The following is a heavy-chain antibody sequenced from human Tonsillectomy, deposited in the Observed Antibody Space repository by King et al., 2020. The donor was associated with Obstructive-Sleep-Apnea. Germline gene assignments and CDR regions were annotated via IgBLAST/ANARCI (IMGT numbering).Heavy chain of an antibody. CDR1: GFTFNYAW. V-gene: IGHV3-15*01. CDR3: ITDQLHFSGSGTRGDY. D-gene: IGHD3-10*01. J-gene: IGHJ4*01. CDR2: IKSKRDAEAT. Sequence: VQLVESGGGLVKPGESLRLSCAGSGFTFNYAWMSWVRQAPGKGLEWVGRIKSKRDAEATDYAAPVKGRFTISRDDSQNTLFLQMNALKIEDTALYYCITDQLHFSGSGTRGDYWGRGTLVTVSS.